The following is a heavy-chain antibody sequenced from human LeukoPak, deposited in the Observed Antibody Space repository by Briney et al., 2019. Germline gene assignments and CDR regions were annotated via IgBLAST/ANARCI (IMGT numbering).Heavy chain of an antibody. V-gene: IGHV4-34*01. Sequence: SETLSLTCAVYGGSFSGYYWSWIRQPPGKGLEWIGEINHSGSTNYNPSLKSRVTISVDTSKNQFSLKLSSVTAADTAVYYCASFTCSAGPPCYYYYYMDVWGKGTTVTVSS. CDR2: INHSGST. CDR1: GGSFSGYY. J-gene: IGHJ6*03. CDR3: ASFTCSAGPPCYYYYYMDV. D-gene: IGHD6-19*01.